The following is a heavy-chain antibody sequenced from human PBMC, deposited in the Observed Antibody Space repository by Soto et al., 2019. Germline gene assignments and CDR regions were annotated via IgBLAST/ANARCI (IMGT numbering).Heavy chain of an antibody. CDR1: GYTFTSYG. D-gene: IGHD2-2*01. V-gene: IGHV1-46*03. CDR3: ASQFVSPADFHYCMDV. J-gene: IGHJ6*03. CDR2: INPSGDDT. Sequence: ASVKVSCKASGYTFTSYGISWVRQAPGQGLEWMGMINPSGDDTSYTQKFQGRVTLTRDTSTSTIYMDLSSLTSEDTAVYYCASQFVSPADFHYCMDVWGKGTPVTVSS.